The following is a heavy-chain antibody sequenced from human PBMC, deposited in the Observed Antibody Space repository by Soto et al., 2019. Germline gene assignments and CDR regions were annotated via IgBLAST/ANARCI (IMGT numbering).Heavy chain of an antibody. J-gene: IGHJ3*02. Sequence: GESLRLSCAASGFTFSSYDMHWVRQATGKGLEWVSAVGTAGDTYYPGSVKVRFTISRENAKNSLYLQMNSVRAGATAVYAGARQRPGSVVVATGAFDIWGQGTMVTVSS. CDR3: ARQRPGSVVVATGAFDI. V-gene: IGHV3-13*01. CDR2: VGTAGDT. D-gene: IGHD2-15*01. CDR1: GFTFSSYD.